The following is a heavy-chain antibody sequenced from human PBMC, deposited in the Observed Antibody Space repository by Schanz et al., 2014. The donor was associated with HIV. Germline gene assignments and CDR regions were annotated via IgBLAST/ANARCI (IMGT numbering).Heavy chain of an antibody. V-gene: IGHV1-18*04. J-gene: IGHJ6*02. CDR1: GYSFNDYY. CDR3: ARTDYDILTGYSLGYYGMDV. D-gene: IGHD3-9*01. Sequence: QVQLVQSGAEVKKPGASVRLSCKASGYSFNDYYIHWVRQAPGQGLEWMGWISAYNGNTNYAQRLQGRVTMTTDTSTSTAYMELRSLRSDDTAVYYCARTDYDILTGYSLGYYGMDVWGQGTTVTVSS. CDR2: ISAYNGNT.